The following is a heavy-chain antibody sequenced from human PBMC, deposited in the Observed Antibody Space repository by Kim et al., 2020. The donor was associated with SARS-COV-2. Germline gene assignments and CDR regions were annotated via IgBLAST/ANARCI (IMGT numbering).Heavy chain of an antibody. V-gene: IGHV5-10-1*01. CDR2: IDPSDSYT. D-gene: IGHD3-3*01. CDR1: GYSFTSYW. CDR3: ATTPITIFGVVIHRVDY. J-gene: IGHJ4*02. Sequence: GESLQISCKGSGYSFTSYWISWVRQMPGKGLEWMGRIDPSDSYTNYSPSFQGHVTISADKSISTAYLQWSSLKASDTAMYYCATTPITIFGVVIHRVDYWGQGTLVTVSS.